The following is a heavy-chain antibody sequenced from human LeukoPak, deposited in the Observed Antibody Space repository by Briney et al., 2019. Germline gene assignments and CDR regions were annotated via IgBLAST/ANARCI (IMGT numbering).Heavy chain of an antibody. V-gene: IGHV1-69*01. D-gene: IGHD2-2*01. J-gene: IGHJ6*02. CDR1: GGTFSSYA. CDR2: IIPIFGTA. CDR3: ARDDIVVVPAAMPYYYGMDV. Sequence: EASVKVSCKASGGTFSSYAISWVRQAPGQGLEWMGGIIPIFGTANYAQKFQGRVTITADESTSTAYMELSSLRSEDTAVYYCARDDIVVVPAAMPYYYGMDVWGQGTTVTVSS.